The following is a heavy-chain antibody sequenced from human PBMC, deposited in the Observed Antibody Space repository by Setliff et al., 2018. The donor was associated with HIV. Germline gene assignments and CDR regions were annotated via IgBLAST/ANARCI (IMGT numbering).Heavy chain of an antibody. J-gene: IGHJ6*03. CDR3: ARDKGYYYMEV. CDR2: VYASAYS. CDR1: GDSIGDYY. V-gene: IGHV4-4*07. Sequence: ASETLSLTCTVSGDSIGDYYWNWIRQPAGKGLEWIGRVYASAYSNYNPSLKSRVTMSVDTSQNQFSLRLSSVTAADTAVYYCARDKGYYYMEVCGKGITVTVSS.